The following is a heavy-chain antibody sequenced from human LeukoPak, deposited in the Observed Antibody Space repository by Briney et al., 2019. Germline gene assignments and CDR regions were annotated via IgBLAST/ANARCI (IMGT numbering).Heavy chain of an antibody. CDR3: ARGRGYIDY. D-gene: IGHD5-12*01. CDR1: GGSISSSSYY. V-gene: IGHV4-39*01. CDR2: IYYSGST. J-gene: IGHJ4*02. Sequence: PSETLSLTCTVSGGSISSSSYYWGWIRQPPGKGLEWIGSIYYSGSTYYNPSLKGRVTISVDTSKNQFSLKLSSVTAADTAVYYCARGRGYIDYWGQGTLVTVSS.